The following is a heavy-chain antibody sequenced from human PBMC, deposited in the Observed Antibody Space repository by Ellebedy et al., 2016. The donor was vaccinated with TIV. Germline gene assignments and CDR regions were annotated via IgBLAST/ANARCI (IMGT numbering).Heavy chain of an antibody. V-gene: IGHV4-31*03. J-gene: IGHJ3*02. D-gene: IGHD6-19*01. CDR1: GGSISSGGYY. CDR2: IYCCGST. Sequence: MPSETLSLTCTVSGGSISSGGYYWSWIRQHPGKGLEWIGYIYCCGSTYYNPSLKSRLTISVDTSQNQFSLKLSSVTAADTAVYYCARAYIAVAGTRYWAFDIWGQGTMVTVSS. CDR3: ARAYIAVAGTRYWAFDI.